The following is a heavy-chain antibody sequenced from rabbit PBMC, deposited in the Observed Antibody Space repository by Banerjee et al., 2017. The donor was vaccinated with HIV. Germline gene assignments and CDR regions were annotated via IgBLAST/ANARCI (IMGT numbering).Heavy chain of an antibody. V-gene: IGHV1S45*01. Sequence: QEQLEESGGDLVKPGASLTLSCKASGFTLSSYWMCWVRQAPGKGLEWIACIDTGSSGSTWYASWAKGRFTITKTSSTTVTLQMTSLTAADTATYFCARDGYEGYGVQWDLWGPGTLVTVS. D-gene: IGHD6-1*01. J-gene: IGHJ4*01. CDR1: GFTLSSYW. CDR2: IDTGSSGST. CDR3: ARDGYEGYGVQWDL.